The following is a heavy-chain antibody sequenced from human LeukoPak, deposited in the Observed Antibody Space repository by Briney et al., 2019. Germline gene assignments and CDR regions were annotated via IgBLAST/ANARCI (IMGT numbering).Heavy chain of an antibody. CDR2: INAGNGNT. Sequence: ASVKVSCKASGYTFTSYAMHWVRQAPGQRLEWMGWINAGNGNTKYSQKFQGRVTITRDTSASTAYMELSSLRSEDTAVYYCARERERGPIVVVPAAEGFDPWGQGTLVTVSS. J-gene: IGHJ5*02. CDR1: GYTFTSYA. V-gene: IGHV1-3*01. D-gene: IGHD2-2*01. CDR3: ARERERGPIVVVPAAEGFDP.